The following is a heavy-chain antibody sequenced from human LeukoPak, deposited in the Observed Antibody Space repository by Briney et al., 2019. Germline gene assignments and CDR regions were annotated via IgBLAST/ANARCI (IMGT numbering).Heavy chain of an antibody. CDR3: ARDFHGRSAGIDY. D-gene: IGHD1-1*01. Sequence: SETLSLTCTVSGYSISSGYYWGWIRQPPGKGLEWIGSIYHSGSTYYNPSLKSRVTISVDTSKNQLSLKLSSVTAADTAVYYCARDFHGRSAGIDYWGQGTLVTVSS. V-gene: IGHV4-38-2*02. CDR2: IYHSGST. CDR1: GYSISSGYY. J-gene: IGHJ4*02.